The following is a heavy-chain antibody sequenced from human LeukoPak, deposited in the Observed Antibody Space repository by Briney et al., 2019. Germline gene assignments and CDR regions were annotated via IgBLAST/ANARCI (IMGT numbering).Heavy chain of an antibody. Sequence: GGSLRLSCTASGFTFSSYGMHWVRPAPGKGLEWVALISYDGSNKYYADSVKGRFTISRDNSKNTLYLQMNSLRAEDTAVFYCAKDSTDSGYPFDYWGQGTLVTVSS. J-gene: IGHJ4*02. CDR2: ISYDGSNK. D-gene: IGHD5-12*01. CDR3: AKDSTDSGYPFDY. V-gene: IGHV3-30*18. CDR1: GFTFSSYG.